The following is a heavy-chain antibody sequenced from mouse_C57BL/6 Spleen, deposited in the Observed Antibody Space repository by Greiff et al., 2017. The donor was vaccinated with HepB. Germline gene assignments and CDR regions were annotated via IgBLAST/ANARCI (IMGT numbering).Heavy chain of an antibody. Sequence: EVQLQQSGPELVKPGASVKISCKASGYTFTDYYMNWVKQSHGKSLEWIGDINPNNGGTSYNQKFKGKATLTVDKSSSTAYMELRSLTSEDSAVYYCAGEDYGRGFAYWGQGTLVTVSA. CDR1: GYTFTDYY. J-gene: IGHJ3*01. D-gene: IGHD1-2*01. CDR3: AGEDYGRGFAY. CDR2: INPNNGGT. V-gene: IGHV1-26*01.